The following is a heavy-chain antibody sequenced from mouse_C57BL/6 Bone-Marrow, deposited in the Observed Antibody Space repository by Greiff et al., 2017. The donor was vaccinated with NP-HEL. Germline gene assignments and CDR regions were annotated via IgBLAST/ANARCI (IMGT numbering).Heavy chain of an antibody. CDR1: GFTFSDFY. Sequence: EVNLVESGGGLVQSGRSLRLSCATSGFTFSDFYMEWVRQAPGKGLEWIAASRNKANDYTTEYSASVKGRFIVSRDTSQSILYLQMNALRAEDTAIYYCARDAARDGYYWYFDVWGTGTTVTVSS. CDR2: SRNKANDYTT. J-gene: IGHJ1*03. V-gene: IGHV7-1*01. CDR3: ARDAARDGYYWYFDV. D-gene: IGHD2-3*01.